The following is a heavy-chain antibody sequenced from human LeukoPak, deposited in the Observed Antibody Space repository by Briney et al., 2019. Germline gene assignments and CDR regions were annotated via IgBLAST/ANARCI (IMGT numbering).Heavy chain of an antibody. J-gene: IGHJ4*02. D-gene: IGHD6-13*01. CDR3: ARGIAAATVYYFDY. Sequence: SETLSLTCTVSGGSINNYYWSWIRQPAGKGLEWIGRIYSSGTTNYNPSLNSRVTMSVDTSKNQFFLKLSSVTAADTAVYYCARGIAAATVYYFDYWGQGTLVTVSS. CDR1: GGSINNYY. CDR2: IYSSGTT. V-gene: IGHV4-4*07.